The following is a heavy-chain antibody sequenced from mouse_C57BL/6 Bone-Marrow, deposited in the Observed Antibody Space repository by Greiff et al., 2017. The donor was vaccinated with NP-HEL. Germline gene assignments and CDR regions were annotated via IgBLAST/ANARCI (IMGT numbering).Heavy chain of an antibody. J-gene: IGHJ1*03. Sequence: EVKLEESGGGLVKPGGSLKLSCAASGFTFSSYAMSWVRQTPEKRLEWVATISDGGSYTYYPDNVKGRFTISRDNAKNNLYLQMSHLKSEDTAMYYCARDEGYYRYFDVWGTGTTVTVSS. CDR3: ARDEGYYRYFDV. CDR1: GFTFSSYA. CDR2: ISDGGSYT. V-gene: IGHV5-4*01. D-gene: IGHD2-3*01.